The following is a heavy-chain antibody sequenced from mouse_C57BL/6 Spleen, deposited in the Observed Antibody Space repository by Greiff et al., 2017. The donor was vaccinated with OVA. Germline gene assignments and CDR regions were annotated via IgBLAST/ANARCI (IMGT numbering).Heavy chain of an antibody. D-gene: IGHD4-1*01. Sequence: QVQLQQPGAELVMPGASVKLSCKASGYTFTSHWMHWVKQRPGQGLEWIGEIDPSDSYTNYNQKFKGKSTLTVDKSSSTAYMQLSSLTSEDSAVYDCARGPGTHAKDYWGQGTSVTVSS. V-gene: IGHV1-69*01. CDR2: IDPSDSYT. J-gene: IGHJ4*01. CDR1: GYTFTSHW. CDR3: ARGPGTHAKDY.